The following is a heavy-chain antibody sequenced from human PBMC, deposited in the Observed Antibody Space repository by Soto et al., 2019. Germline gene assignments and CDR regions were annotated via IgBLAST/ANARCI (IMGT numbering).Heavy chain of an antibody. CDR1: GFTFSSHA. V-gene: IGHV3-48*03. D-gene: IGHD1-1*01. CDR3: ARARTGTTGYYGMDV. J-gene: IGHJ6*02. CDR2: IDRVGKTI. Sequence: GSLRLSCAASGFTFSSHAMNWVRQAPGKGLEWVSYIDRVGKTIYYADSVKGRFTISRDNRKNSLNLQMNSLGVEDTAVYYCARARTGTTGYYGMDVWGQGTTVTVSS.